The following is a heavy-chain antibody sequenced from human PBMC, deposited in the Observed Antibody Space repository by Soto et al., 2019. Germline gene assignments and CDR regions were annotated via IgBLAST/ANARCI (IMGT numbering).Heavy chain of an antibody. CDR3: ARAGYGGNLYYFDY. CDR1: GYSISSGYY. J-gene: IGHJ4*02. V-gene: IGHV4-38-2*01. Sequence: PSETLSLTCAVSGYSISSGYYWGWIRQPPGKGLEWIGSIYHSGSTYYNPSLKSRVTISVDTSKNQFSLKLSSVTAADTAVYYCARAGYGGNLYYFDYWGQGTLVTVSS. CDR2: IYHSGST. D-gene: IGHD4-17*01.